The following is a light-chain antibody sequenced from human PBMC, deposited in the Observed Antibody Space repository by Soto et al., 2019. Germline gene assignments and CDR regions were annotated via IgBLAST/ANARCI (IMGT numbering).Light chain of an antibody. CDR2: DAS. V-gene: IGKV3-11*01. CDR3: QQRSNWPPFT. J-gene: IGKJ5*01. CDR1: QSVSSY. Sequence: NVLTQSPPTLALSPEEIATLSCRASQSVSSYLAWYQQKPGQAPRLLIYDASNRATGIPARFSGSVSGTDFTLTSLSLQHAYFAVYYCQQRSNWPPFTFGQGTLLEIK.